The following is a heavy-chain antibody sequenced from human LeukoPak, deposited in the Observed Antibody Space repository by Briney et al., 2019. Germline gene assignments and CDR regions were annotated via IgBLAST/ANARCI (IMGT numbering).Heavy chain of an antibody. CDR2: IYYSGTT. CDR1: GGSISPYF. J-gene: IGHJ4*02. D-gene: IGHD5-12*01. V-gene: IGHV4-59*08. CDR3: VRQSDYDCGTPYFDF. Sequence: KSSETLSLTCTVSGGSISPYFWSWIRQPPGQGLEWIGYIYYSGTTNYNPSLKSRVTISVDTSRNQLSLKLSSVTAADTAVYYCVRQSDYDCGTPYFDFWGQGTLVTVSS.